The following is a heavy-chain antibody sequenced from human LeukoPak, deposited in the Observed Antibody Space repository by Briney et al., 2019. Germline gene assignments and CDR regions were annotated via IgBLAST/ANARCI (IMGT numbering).Heavy chain of an antibody. J-gene: IGHJ4*02. CDR2: IRGGGSGT. CDR3: AKALSHCSGGSCYSAVDY. Sequence: PGGSLRLSCAASGFTFSSYAMSWVREAPGKGLEWVSAIRGGGSGTYYAESVKGRFTISRDNSKNTLYVQMNSLRAEDTAEYYCAKALSHCSGGSCYSAVDYWGQGTLVTVSS. D-gene: IGHD2-15*01. CDR1: GFTFSSYA. V-gene: IGHV3-23*01.